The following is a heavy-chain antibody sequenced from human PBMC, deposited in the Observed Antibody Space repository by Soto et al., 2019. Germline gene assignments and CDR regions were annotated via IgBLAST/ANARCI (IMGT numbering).Heavy chain of an antibody. CDR1: GFTFSTYS. Sequence: LRLSFVGSGFTFSTYSINWVRQAPGKGLEWVSSISSRSDIYYADSVKGRFTISRDNAKNSVSLQMNSLRAEDTAVYDCAREYTAWPLAYGLDVWGQGTTVTVSS. J-gene: IGHJ6*02. V-gene: IGHV3-21*01. CDR3: AREYTAWPLAYGLDV. D-gene: IGHD2-2*02. CDR2: ISSRSDI.